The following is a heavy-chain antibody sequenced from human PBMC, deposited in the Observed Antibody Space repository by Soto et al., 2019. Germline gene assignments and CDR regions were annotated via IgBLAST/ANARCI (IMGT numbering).Heavy chain of an antibody. CDR3: ARDAIAGAGGFDY. CDR1: GYTYFSYG. Sequence: QVQLVQSGAEVKKPGASVKVSCTASGYTYFSYGISWVRQAPGQGLEWLGWISAFNAKTNYAPKFQARVTLTTDASTSTAYMELRRLRSDDTAVYFCARDAIAGAGGFDYWGQGALVIVSS. CDR2: ISAFNAKT. V-gene: IGHV1-18*04. J-gene: IGHJ4*02. D-gene: IGHD6-19*01.